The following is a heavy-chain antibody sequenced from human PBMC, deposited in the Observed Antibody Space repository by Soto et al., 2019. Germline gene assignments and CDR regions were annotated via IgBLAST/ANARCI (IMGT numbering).Heavy chain of an antibody. CDR3: LLWLSTGSDY. V-gene: IGHV1-46*01. CDR2: INPSGGST. Sequence: GASVKVSCKASGYTFTSYYMHWVRQASGQGLEWMGIINPSGGSTSYAQKLQGRVTMTRDTSTSTVYMELSSLRSEDTAVYYCLLWLSTGSDYWGQGTLVTVSS. D-gene: IGHD5-18*01. J-gene: IGHJ4*02. CDR1: GYTFTSYY.